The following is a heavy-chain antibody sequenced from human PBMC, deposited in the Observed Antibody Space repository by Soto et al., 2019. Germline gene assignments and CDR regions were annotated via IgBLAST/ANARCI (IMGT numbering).Heavy chain of an antibody. V-gene: IGHV2-5*02. J-gene: IGHJ6*02. CDR3: ARDYGAPPHSYFGFDV. CDR2: IYWDDDK. D-gene: IGHD4-17*01. CDR1: GFSLNTSGVG. Sequence: QITLKESGPTLVKPTQTLTLTCTFSGFSLNTSGVGVGWIRQPPGKALECLALIYWDDDKRYSPSLKTRLTITKDTSNNQVVLTMTNMGPVDTATYYWARDYGAPPHSYFGFDVWGQGTTVTVSS.